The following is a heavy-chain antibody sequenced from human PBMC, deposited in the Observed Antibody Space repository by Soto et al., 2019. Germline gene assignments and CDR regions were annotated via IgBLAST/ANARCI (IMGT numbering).Heavy chain of an antibody. Sequence: PSETLSLTCTVSGGSISSGGYYWSWIRQHPGKGLEWIGYIYYSGSTYYNPSLKSRVTISVDTSKNQFSLNLRSVTAADTAVYYCASSPHILTGYPTYYGIDVWGQGTTVTVSS. D-gene: IGHD3-9*01. CDR2: IYYSGST. V-gene: IGHV4-31*03. CDR1: GGSISSGGYY. J-gene: IGHJ6*02. CDR3: ASSPHILTGYPTYYGIDV.